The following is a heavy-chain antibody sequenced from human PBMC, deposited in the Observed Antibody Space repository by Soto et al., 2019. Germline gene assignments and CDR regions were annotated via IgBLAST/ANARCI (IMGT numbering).Heavy chain of an antibody. CDR2: ISWNSGSI. CDR3: AKATRQGPFPLAAAGLFDI. V-gene: IGHV3-9*01. CDR1: GFTFDDYA. D-gene: IGHD6-13*01. Sequence: GGSLRLSCAASGFTFDDYAMHWVRQAPGKGLEWVSGISWNSGSIGYADSVKGRFTISRDNAKNSLYLQMNSLRAEDTALYYCAKATRQGPFPLAAAGLFDIWGQGTMVTVSS. J-gene: IGHJ3*02.